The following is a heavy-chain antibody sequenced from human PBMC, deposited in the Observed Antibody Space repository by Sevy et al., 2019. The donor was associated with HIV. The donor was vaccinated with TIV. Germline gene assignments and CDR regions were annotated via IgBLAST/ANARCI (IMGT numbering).Heavy chain of an antibody. CDR3: ARAYPMLDSSGYYYYYYGMDV. V-gene: IGHV3-30-3*01. Sequence: GGSLRLSCAASGFTFSSYAMHWVRQAPGKGLEWVAAISYDGSNTYYADSVKGRFTISRDNSKNTLYLQMNSLRAEDTAVYYWARAYPMLDSSGYYYYYYGMDVWGQGTTVTVSS. D-gene: IGHD3-22*01. CDR1: GFTFSSYA. CDR2: ISYDGSNT. J-gene: IGHJ6*02.